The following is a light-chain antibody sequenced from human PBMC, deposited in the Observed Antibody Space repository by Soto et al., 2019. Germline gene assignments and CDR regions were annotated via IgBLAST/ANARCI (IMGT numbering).Light chain of an antibody. J-gene: IGLJ1*01. Sequence: QSALTQPPSASGSPGQSVAISCTGTSSDVGGYNYVSWYQQHPGKAPKLMIYEVNKRPAGVPDPVSGSKSGNTASLTVSGHQAEDDADYYCSSYAGSSNVFGTGTKLTVL. CDR3: SSYAGSSNV. CDR1: SSDVGGYNY. V-gene: IGLV2-8*01. CDR2: EVN.